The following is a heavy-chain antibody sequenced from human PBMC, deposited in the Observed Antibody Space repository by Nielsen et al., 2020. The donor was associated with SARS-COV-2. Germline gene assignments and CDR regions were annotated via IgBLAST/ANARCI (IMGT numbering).Heavy chain of an antibody. Sequence: SVKVSCKASGDTFSSYAVSWVRQAPGQGLEWMGGIIPIFGTSNYPQKFQGRVTITADESTSTAYMELSSPRSDDTAVYYCATSYRGSFNYWGQGTLVTVSS. D-gene: IGHD3-10*01. V-gene: IGHV1-69*13. CDR3: ATSYRGSFNY. CDR2: IIPIFGTS. J-gene: IGHJ4*02. CDR1: GDTFSSYA.